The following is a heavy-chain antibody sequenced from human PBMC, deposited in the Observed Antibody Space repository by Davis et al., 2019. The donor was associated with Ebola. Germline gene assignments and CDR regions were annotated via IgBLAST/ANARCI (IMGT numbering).Heavy chain of an antibody. Sequence: SVPVSRLASVYTFTGYYIHSLRHAPGQGLEWMGWINPNSGDTKYSQKFQGWVTMTRDTPISTAYMELNRLTSDDTAVYYCARDRVCSGATCYAYFDFWGQGTLVTVSS. CDR2: INPNSGDT. V-gene: IGHV1-2*04. CDR1: VYTFTGYY. CDR3: ARDRVCSGATCYAYFDF. D-gene: IGHD2-15*01. J-gene: IGHJ4*02.